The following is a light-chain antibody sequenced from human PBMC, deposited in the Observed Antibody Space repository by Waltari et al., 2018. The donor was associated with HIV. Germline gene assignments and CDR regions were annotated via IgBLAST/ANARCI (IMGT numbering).Light chain of an antibody. V-gene: IGLV1-44*01. Sequence: QSVLTQPPSVSGTSGQNVTISCSGSSSNIGSNIVNWYQQLPGAAPKLLISTNEQRPSGVPGRFSGSKSGSSASLAISGLQSADEADYYCAAWDDSLNGMFGGGTKLTVL. CDR1: SSNIGSNI. CDR2: TNE. CDR3: AAWDDSLNGM. J-gene: IGLJ3*02.